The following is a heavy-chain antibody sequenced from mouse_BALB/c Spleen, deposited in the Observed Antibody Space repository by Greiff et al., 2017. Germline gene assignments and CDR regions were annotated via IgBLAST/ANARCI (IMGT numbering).Heavy chain of an antibody. J-gene: IGHJ4*01. D-gene: IGHD2-4*01. CDR3: TSYYDYDEGAAMDY. CDR2: INPSNGGT. CDR1: GYTFTSYY. V-gene: IGHV1S81*02. Sequence: QVQLKESGAELVKPGASVKLSCKASGYTFTSYYMYWVKQRPGQGLEWIGEINPSNGGTNFNEKFKSKATLTVDKSSSTAYMQLSSLTSEDSAVYYCTSYYDYDEGAAMDYWGQGTSVTVSS.